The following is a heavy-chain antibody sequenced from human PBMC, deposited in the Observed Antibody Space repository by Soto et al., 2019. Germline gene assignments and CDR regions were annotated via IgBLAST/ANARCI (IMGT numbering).Heavy chain of an antibody. D-gene: IGHD3-22*01. V-gene: IGHV3-23*01. CDR3: TTAGYYDSSGYYPADYYYGMDV. CDR1: GFTFSSYA. Sequence: PGGSLRLSCAASGFTFSSYAMSWVRQAPGKGLEWVSAISGSGGSTYYADSVKGRFTISRDNSKNTLYLQMNSLKTEDTAVYYCTTAGYYDSSGYYPADYYYGMDVWGQGTTVTVSS. J-gene: IGHJ6*02. CDR2: ISGSGGST.